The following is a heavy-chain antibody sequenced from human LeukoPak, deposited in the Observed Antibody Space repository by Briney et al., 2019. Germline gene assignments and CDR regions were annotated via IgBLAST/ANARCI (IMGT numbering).Heavy chain of an antibody. D-gene: IGHD4-17*01. V-gene: IGHV4-38-2*01. CDR2: MFHSGDT. CDR3: AKVGAYGDYARHDY. J-gene: IGHJ4*02. Sequence: PSETLSLTCDVSGYSIRSGSYWGWTRQPPGKGLEWIGCMFHSGDTYHNPSLKRRVTISADTSNHQFSLKLTSVTAADTAVYYCAKVGAYGDYARHDYWGQGTLVTVSS. CDR1: GYSIRSGSY.